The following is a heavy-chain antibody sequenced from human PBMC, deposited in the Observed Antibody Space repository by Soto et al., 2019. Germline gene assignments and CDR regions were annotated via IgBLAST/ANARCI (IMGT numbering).Heavy chain of an antibody. CDR2: ISVSGGST. CDR3: AKVIDRDFDY. CDR1: GFTFSSYA. Sequence: GGSLRLSCGASGFTFSSYAISWVRQAPGKGLEWVSAISVSGGSTYYADSVKGRFTISRDNSKNTLYLQMNSLRAEDTAVYYCAKVIDRDFDYWGQGTLVTVSS. J-gene: IGHJ4*02. V-gene: IGHV3-23*01.